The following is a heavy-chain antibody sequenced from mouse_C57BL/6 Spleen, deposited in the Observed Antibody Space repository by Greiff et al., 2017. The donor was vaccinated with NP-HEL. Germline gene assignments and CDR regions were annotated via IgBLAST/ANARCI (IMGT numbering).Heavy chain of an antibody. CDR1: GYTFTDYY. Sequence: VQLQQSGPELVKPGASVKISCKASGYTFTDYYMNWVKQSHGKSLEWIGDINPNNGGTSYNQKFKGKATLTVDKSSSTAYMELRSLTSEDSAVYYCARYPYGRRNYAMDYWGQGTSVTVSS. V-gene: IGHV1-26*01. CDR3: ARYPYGRRNYAMDY. CDR2: INPNNGGT. J-gene: IGHJ4*01. D-gene: IGHD1-1*01.